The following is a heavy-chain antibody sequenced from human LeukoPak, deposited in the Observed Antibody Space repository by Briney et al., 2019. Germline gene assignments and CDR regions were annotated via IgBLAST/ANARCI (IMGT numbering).Heavy chain of an antibody. CDR2: IYYSGST. CDR1: GGSISSYY. Sequence: SETLSLTCTVSGGSISSYYWSWIRQPPGKGLEWIGYIYYSGSTNYNPTLKSRVTISVDTSKNQFSLKLSSVTAADTAVYYCARAGRHFDYWGQGTLVTVSS. J-gene: IGHJ4*02. D-gene: IGHD1-26*01. CDR3: ARAGRHFDY. V-gene: IGHV4-59*01.